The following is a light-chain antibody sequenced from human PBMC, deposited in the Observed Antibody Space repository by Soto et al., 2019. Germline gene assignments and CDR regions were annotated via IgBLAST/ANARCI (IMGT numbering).Light chain of an antibody. Sequence: QSVLTQPASVSGSPGQSITISCTGTTSDIGTYDFVSWYQHHPGKAPKLLIFEVSHRPSGVPGRFSGSKSGNTASLTISGLQVEEEADYYCTSKTTRSPYGFGTGTKLTVL. CDR1: TSDIGTYDF. V-gene: IGLV2-14*01. CDR3: TSKTTRSPYG. CDR2: EVS. J-gene: IGLJ1*01.